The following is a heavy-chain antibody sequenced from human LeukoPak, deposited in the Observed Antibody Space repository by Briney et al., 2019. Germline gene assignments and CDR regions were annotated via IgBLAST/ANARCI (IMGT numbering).Heavy chain of an antibody. CDR1: GGSFSGYY. J-gene: IGHJ6*03. Sequence: SETLSLTCSVYGGSFSGYYWSWLRQPPGKGLEWFGEINHSGSTNYNPSLKSRVTISVDTSKNQFSLKLSSVTAADTAVYYCAREVTTSRYYYYYMDVWGKGTTVTVSS. D-gene: IGHD4-17*01. CDR3: AREVTTSRYYYYYMDV. V-gene: IGHV4-34*01. CDR2: INHSGST.